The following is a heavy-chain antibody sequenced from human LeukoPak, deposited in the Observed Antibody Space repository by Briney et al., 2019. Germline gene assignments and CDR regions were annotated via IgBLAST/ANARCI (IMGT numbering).Heavy chain of an antibody. CDR3: ARDSRALPS. CDR2: IKQDGSEK. J-gene: IGHJ4*02. V-gene: IGHV3-7*01. Sequence: PGGSLRLSCAASGFTFNNYWMSWVRQAPGKGLEWLANIKQDGSEKYYVDSVKGRFTISRDNAKNSLYLQMNSLRADDAAMYYCARDSRALPSWGQGTLVTVSS. CDR1: GFTFNNYW.